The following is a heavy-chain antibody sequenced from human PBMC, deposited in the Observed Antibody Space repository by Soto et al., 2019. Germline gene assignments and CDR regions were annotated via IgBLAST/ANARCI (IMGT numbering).Heavy chain of an antibody. V-gene: IGHV1-69*02. D-gene: IGHD2-2*03. Sequence: GASVKVSCKASGGTFSSYTISWVRQPPGQGLEWMGRIIPILGIANYAQKFQGRVTITADKSTSTAYMELSSLRSEDTAVYYCASLDIVVVPAAMSSVLHPLFAPWGQGTLVTVSS. CDR2: IIPILGIA. CDR1: GGTFSSYT. CDR3: ASLDIVVVPAAMSSVLHPLFAP. J-gene: IGHJ5*02.